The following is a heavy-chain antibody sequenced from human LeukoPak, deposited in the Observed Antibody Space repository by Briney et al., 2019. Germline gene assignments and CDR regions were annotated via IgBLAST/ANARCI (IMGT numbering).Heavy chain of an antibody. Sequence: PGGSLRLSCAASGFTFINAWMSWVRQAPGKGLEWVGRIKSKTVDGTTDYGAPVKGRFTISRDDSKNTLYLQMSSLKTEDTAVYYCTTEGLNAFGVWGQGTMVTVSS. J-gene: IGHJ3*01. CDR3: TTEGLNAFGV. V-gene: IGHV3-15*01. CDR1: GFTFINAW. CDR2: IKSKTVDGTT.